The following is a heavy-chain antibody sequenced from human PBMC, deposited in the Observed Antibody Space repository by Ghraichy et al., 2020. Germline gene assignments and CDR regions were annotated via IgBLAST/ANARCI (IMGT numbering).Heavy chain of an antibody. Sequence: ASVKVSCKASGYTFTSYGISWVRQAPGQGLEWMGWISAYNGNTNYAQKLQGRVTMTTDTSTSTAYMELRSLRSDDTAVYYCARDAIVVVTAEEREVLCYFDYWGQGTLVTVSS. J-gene: IGHJ4*02. CDR1: GYTFTSYG. V-gene: IGHV1-18*01. D-gene: IGHD2-21*02. CDR3: ARDAIVVVTAEEREVLCYFDY. CDR2: ISAYNGNT.